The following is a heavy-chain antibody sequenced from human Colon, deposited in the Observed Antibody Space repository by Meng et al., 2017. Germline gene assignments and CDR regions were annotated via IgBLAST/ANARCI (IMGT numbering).Heavy chain of an antibody. CDR3: ARESFPSTAIDY. Sequence: GGPLRLSCAASGFTFSSYSMNWVRQAPGKGLEWVSSISSSSSYIYYADSVKGRFTISRDNAKNSLYLQMNSLRAEDTAVYYCARESFPSTAIDYWGQGTLVTVSS. V-gene: IGHV3-21*01. D-gene: IGHD2-21*02. J-gene: IGHJ4*02. CDR2: ISSSSSYI. CDR1: GFTFSSYS.